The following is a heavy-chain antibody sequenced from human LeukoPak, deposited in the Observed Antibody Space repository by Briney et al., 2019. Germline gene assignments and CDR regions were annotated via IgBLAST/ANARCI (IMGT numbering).Heavy chain of an antibody. CDR2: ISSSSSYI. Sequence: GGSLRLSCAASGFTFSSYSMNWVRQAPGKGLEWVSSISSSSSYIYYADSVKGRFTISRDNAKNSLYLQMNSLRAEDTAVYYCARDSRDGYKHFDYWGQGTLVTVSS. CDR1: GFTFSSYS. V-gene: IGHV3-21*01. J-gene: IGHJ4*02. D-gene: IGHD5-24*01. CDR3: ARDSRDGYKHFDY.